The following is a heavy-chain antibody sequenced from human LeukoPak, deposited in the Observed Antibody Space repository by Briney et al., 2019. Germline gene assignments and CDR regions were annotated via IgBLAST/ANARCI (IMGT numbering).Heavy chain of an antibody. CDR1: GYSISSGYY. Sequence: SETLSLTCTVSGYSISSGYYWGWIRPPPGKGLEWIGSIYHSGSTYYNPSLKSRVTISVDTSKNQFSLKLSSVTAADTAVYYCARDSSAWELPIVWGQGTLVTVSS. J-gene: IGHJ4*02. D-gene: IGHD1-26*01. CDR2: IYHSGST. CDR3: ARDSSAWELPIV. V-gene: IGHV4-38-2*02.